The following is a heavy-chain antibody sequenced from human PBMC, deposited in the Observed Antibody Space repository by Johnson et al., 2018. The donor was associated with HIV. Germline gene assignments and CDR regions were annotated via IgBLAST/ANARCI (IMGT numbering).Heavy chain of an antibody. J-gene: IGHJ3*02. CDR2: ISYDGSNK. V-gene: IGHV3-30-3*01. D-gene: IGHD3-10*01. Sequence: QVQLVESGGGVVQPGRSLRLSCAASGFTFISYAMHWVRQAPGKGLEWVAVISYDGSNKYYADSVKGRFTVSRDNSKNTMYLQMHSLRAEDTALHYCARDLAPGGSGSYYNALDIWGQGTMVTVSS. CDR1: GFTFISYA. CDR3: ARDLAPGGSGSYYNALDI.